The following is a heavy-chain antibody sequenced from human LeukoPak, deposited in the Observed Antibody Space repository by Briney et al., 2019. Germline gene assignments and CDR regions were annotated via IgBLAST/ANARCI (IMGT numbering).Heavy chain of an antibody. CDR3: ARLLGGSNPTTGFDY. CDR1: GYSFASYW. Sequence: GESLKISCKGSGYSFASYWIAWVRQMPGKGLQWMGNIYPGDSDTRYSPSFQGQVTISADKSTSTAFLQWSSLRASDTAMCYCARLLGGSNPTTGFDYWGQGTLVTVSS. D-gene: IGHD2-15*01. CDR2: IYPGDSDT. V-gene: IGHV5-51*01. J-gene: IGHJ4*02.